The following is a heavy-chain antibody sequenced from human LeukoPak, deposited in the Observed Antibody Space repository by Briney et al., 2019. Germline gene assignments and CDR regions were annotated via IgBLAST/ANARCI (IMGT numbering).Heavy chain of an antibody. J-gene: IGHJ3*02. CDR2: IIPIFGTA. CDR3: ARALQNDPDYYDSSGYMIDAFDI. Sequence: SVKVSCKASGSTFSSYAISWVRQARRHGLEWLGRIIPIFGTANYSQKFQGRVTITTDESTCTAYMEMSSLRSEDTAVYYCARALQNDPDYYDSSGYMIDAFDIWGQGTMVTVSS. D-gene: IGHD3-22*01. V-gene: IGHV1-69*05. CDR1: GSTFSSYA.